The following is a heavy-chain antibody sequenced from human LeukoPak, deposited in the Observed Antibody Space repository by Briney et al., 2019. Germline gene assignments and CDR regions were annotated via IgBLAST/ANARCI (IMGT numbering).Heavy chain of an antibody. CDR2: IDAGGSYI. V-gene: IGHV3-21*01. J-gene: IGHJ3*02. CDR1: GFALSGDN. D-gene: IGHD5-12*01. Sequence: GGSLRLSCAVSGFALSGDNMNWVRQAPGNGLEWVSFIDAGGSYIRYADSVKGRFTISRDNAKNSLFLQMNSLRAEDTAMYFCARDQAIDIRAYDIWGQGTMVTVSS. CDR3: ARDQAIDIRAYDI.